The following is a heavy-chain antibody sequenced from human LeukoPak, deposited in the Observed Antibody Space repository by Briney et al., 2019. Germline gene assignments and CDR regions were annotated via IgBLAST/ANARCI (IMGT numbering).Heavy chain of an antibody. D-gene: IGHD6-19*01. CDR3: ARETVAGTK. V-gene: IGHV4-34*01. J-gene: IGHJ4*02. CDR1: GVSFSGYY. CDR2: INHSGST. Sequence: PSETLSLTCAVYGVSFSGYYWSWIRQPPGKGLEWIGEINHSGSTNYNPSLKSRVTISVDTSKNQFSLKLSSVTAADTAVYYCARETVAGTKWGQGTLVTVSS.